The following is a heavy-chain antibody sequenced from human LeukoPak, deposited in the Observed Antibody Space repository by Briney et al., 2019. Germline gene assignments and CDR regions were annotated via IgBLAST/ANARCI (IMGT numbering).Heavy chain of an antibody. CDR2: IKEDESEI. CDR1: GLTFGSYW. CDR3: ARDMDV. J-gene: IGHJ6*02. Sequence: PGGSLRLSCAASGLTFGSYWMSWIRQAPGKGLEWVANIKEDESEIYYVDSVKGRFTISRDNAKNSLFLQMNSLRAEDTAMYYCARDMDVWGQGTTVTVSS. V-gene: IGHV3-7*01.